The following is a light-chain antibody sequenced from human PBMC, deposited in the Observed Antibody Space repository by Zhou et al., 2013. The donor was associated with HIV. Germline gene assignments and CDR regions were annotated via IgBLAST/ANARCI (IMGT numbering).Light chain of an antibody. J-gene: IGKJ4*01. CDR3: QQYHKWPPLT. CDR1: QGVSTN. CDR2: GAS. Sequence: EIVLTQSPGTLSLSPGERATLSCRASQGVSTNLAWYQHKPGQAPRLIIYGASTRATGVPARFSGSGSGTEFTLTISNMQSEDFAVYYCQQYHKWPPLTFGGGTKVEIK. V-gene: IGKV3-15*01.